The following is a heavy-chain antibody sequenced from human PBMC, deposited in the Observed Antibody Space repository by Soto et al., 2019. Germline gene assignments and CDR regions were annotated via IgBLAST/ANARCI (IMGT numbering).Heavy chain of an antibody. V-gene: IGHV3-30*09. CDR3: ARDQADAYNPGDS. CDR2: TSYDGSDK. Sequence: QVHLVESGGGVVQPGRSLRLSCAASGFTFRNYAMHWVRQAPGKGLEWVAVTSYDGSDKSYADSVRGRFAISRDNSKNTLYLQLNSLRAEDTAVYYCARDQADAYNPGDSWGQGTLVTV. J-gene: IGHJ4*02. D-gene: IGHD1-1*01. CDR1: GFTFRNYA.